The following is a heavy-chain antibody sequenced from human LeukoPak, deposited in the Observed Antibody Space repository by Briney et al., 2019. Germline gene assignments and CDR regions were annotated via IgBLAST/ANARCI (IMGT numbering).Heavy chain of an antibody. CDR2: INHSGST. CDR1: GGSFSGYY. Sequence: SETLSLTCAVYGGSFSGYYWSWIRQPPGKGLEWIGEINHSGSTNYNPSLKSRVNISVDTSKNQFSLKLSSVTAADTAVYYCARGSYDYVWGSYRQNWFDPWGQGTLVTVSS. D-gene: IGHD3-16*02. V-gene: IGHV4-34*01. J-gene: IGHJ5*02. CDR3: ARGSYDYVWGSYRQNWFDP.